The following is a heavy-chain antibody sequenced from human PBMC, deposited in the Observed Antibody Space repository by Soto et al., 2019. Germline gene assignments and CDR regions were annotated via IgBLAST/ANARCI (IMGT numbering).Heavy chain of an antibody. Sequence: QVQLVESGGGVVQPGRSLRLSCAASGFTFSSYGMHWVRQAPGKGLEWVAVISYDGSNKYYADSVKGRFTISRDNSKNTLYLQMNSLRAEDTAVYYCAKGYSYGLSYYYYGMDVW. D-gene: IGHD5-18*01. V-gene: IGHV3-30*18. J-gene: IGHJ6*01. CDR2: ISYDGSNK. CDR3: AKGYSYGLSYYYYGMDV. CDR1: GFTFSSYG.